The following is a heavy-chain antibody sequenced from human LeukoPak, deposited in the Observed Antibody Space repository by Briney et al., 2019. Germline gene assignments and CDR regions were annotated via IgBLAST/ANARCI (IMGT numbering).Heavy chain of an antibody. D-gene: IGHD5-18*01. J-gene: IGHJ4*02. CDR1: GRSISSGSDY. V-gene: IGHV4-61*02. CDR3: ARASKDTAMVN. CDR2: IYTSGST. Sequence: SQTLSLTCTVSGRSISSGSDYWSWIRQPAVNGLEWIGRIYTSGSTNYNPSLESRVTISVDTSKNQFSLKLSSVTAADTAVYYCARASKDTAMVNWGQGTLVTVSS.